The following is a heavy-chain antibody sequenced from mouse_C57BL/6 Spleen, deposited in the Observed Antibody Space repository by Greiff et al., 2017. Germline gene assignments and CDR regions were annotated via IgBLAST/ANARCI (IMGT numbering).Heavy chain of an antibody. J-gene: IGHJ4*01. CDR2: ISYDGSN. CDR3: ARDSGVYYAMDY. V-gene: IGHV3-6*01. CDR1: GYSITSGYY. Sequence: EVQLQESGPGLVKPSQSLSLTCSVTGYSITSGYYWNWIRQFPGNKLEWMGYISYDGSNNYNPSLKNRISITRDTSKNQFFLKLNSVTTEDTATYYCARDSGVYYAMDYWGQGTSVTVSS. D-gene: IGHD3-1*01.